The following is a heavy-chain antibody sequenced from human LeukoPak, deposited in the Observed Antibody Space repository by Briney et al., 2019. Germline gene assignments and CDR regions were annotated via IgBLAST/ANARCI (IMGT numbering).Heavy chain of an antibody. D-gene: IGHD3-10*01. J-gene: IGHJ6*02. CDR2: IIPIFGTA. CDR3: ARNYYGSGKFLSYYGMDV. V-gene: IGHV1-69*06. Sequence: ASVKVSCKASGGTFSSYAISWVRQAPGQGLEWMGGIIPIFGTANYAQKFQGRVTITADKSTSTAYMELSSLRSEDTAVYYCARNYYGSGKFLSYYGMDVWGQGATVTVSS. CDR1: GGTFSSYA.